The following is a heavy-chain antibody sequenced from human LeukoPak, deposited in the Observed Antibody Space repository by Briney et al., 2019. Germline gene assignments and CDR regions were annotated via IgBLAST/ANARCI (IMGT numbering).Heavy chain of an antibody. CDR1: GGTFSSYA. J-gene: IGHJ6*03. D-gene: IGHD1-26*01. Sequence: SVKVSCKASGGTFSSYAISWVRQAPGQGLEWMGGIIPIFGTANYAQKFQGRVTITADESTSTAYMELSSLRSEDTAVYYCARLGATGYYYYYYYMDVWGKGTTVTVSS. CDR3: ARLGATGYYYYYYYMDV. CDR2: IIPIFGTA. V-gene: IGHV1-69*13.